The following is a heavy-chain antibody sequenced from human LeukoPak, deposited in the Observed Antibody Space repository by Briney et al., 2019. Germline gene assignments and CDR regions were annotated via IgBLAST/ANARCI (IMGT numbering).Heavy chain of an antibody. CDR3: AKDRVPYSSGWVFDY. D-gene: IGHD6-19*01. CDR2: ISYDGSNK. CDR1: EFTFSSYA. V-gene: IGHV3-30-3*01. Sequence: GGSLRLSCAASEFTFSSYAMHWVRQAPGKGLEWVAVISYDGSNKYYADSVKGRFTISRDNSKNTLYLQMNSLRAEDTAVYYCAKDRVPYSSGWVFDYWGQGTLVTVSS. J-gene: IGHJ4*02.